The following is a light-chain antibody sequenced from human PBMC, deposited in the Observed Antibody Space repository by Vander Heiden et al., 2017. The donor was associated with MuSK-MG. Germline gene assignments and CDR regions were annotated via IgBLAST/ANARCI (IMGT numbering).Light chain of an antibody. CDR3: QQYYSTPWT. J-gene: IGKJ1*01. Sequence: DIVMTQSPDSLAVSLGERATINCKSSQSVLSSSNNKNYLAWYQQIPGQPPKLFIYWASTQESGVPDRFSGSGSGTDFTLTISSLQAEDVAFYYCQQYYSTPWTFGQGTKVEIK. CDR1: QSVLSSSNNKNY. V-gene: IGKV4-1*01. CDR2: WAS.